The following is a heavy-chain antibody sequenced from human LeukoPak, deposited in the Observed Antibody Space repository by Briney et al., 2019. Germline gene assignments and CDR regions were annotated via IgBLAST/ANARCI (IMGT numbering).Heavy chain of an antibody. Sequence: GGSLRLSCAASGFSFGAFWMSWVRQGPGKGLEWVASINPDGSTNHYVDSVKGRFTISRDNAEKSLFLHMYSLSAEDTAVYFCARLFGGVTTFDSWGQGTLVTVSS. CDR1: GFSFGAFW. CDR3: ARLFGGVTTFDS. CDR2: INPDGSTN. J-gene: IGHJ5*01. D-gene: IGHD4-17*01. V-gene: IGHV3-7*01.